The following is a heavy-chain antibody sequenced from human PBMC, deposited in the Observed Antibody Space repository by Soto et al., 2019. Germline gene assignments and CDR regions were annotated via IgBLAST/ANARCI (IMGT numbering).Heavy chain of an antibody. CDR2: ISYDGSNK. J-gene: IGHJ5*02. CDR3: SEEGYESSLDP. V-gene: IGHV3-30*03. Sequence: GGSLRLSCAASGFTFSSYGMHWVRQAPGKGLEWVAVISYDGSNKYYADSVKGRFTISRDNSKNTLYLQMNSLRAEDTAVYYVSEEGYESSLDPWGQGTLVTVSS. CDR1: GFTFSSYG. D-gene: IGHD3-22*01.